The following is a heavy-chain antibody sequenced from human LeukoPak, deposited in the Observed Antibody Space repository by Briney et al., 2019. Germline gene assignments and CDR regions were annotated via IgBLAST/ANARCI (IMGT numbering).Heavy chain of an antibody. D-gene: IGHD6-13*01. V-gene: IGHV1-2*02. Sequence: ASVKVSCKASGYTFTGYYMHWVRQAPGQGLEWMGWINPNSGATNYAQKFQGRVTMTRDTSISTAYMELSRLRSDDTAVYYCARGIAAAGKDYYYYMDVWGKGTTVTVSS. CDR2: INPNSGAT. CDR1: GYTFTGYY. CDR3: ARGIAAAGKDYYYYMDV. J-gene: IGHJ6*03.